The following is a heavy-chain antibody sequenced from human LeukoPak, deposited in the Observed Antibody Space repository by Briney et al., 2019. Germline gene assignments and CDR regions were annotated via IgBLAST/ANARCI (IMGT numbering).Heavy chain of an antibody. Sequence: PGGSLRLSCAASGFTFSRYAMHWVRQAPGKRREWVAVISYDGSNKYYADFVKGRFTISRDNSKNTLYLQMNSLRAEDTAVYYCASDFFSAVAGGFDYWAREPWSPSPQ. CDR3: ASDFFSAVAGGFDY. CDR1: GFTFSRYA. V-gene: IGHV3-30*01. CDR2: ISYDGSNK. J-gene: IGHJ4*02. D-gene: IGHD6-19*01.